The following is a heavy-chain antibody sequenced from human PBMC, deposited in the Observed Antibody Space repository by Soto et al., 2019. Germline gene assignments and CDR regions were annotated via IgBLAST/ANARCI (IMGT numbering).Heavy chain of an antibody. CDR2: ISQSGNT. CDR1: SGSFSGYY. V-gene: IGHV4-34*01. D-gene: IGHD6-6*01. CDR3: ARAPKVSGSSQTRPDF. J-gene: IGHJ4*02. Sequence: QVQLHQWGAGLLKPSETLSLACSIYSGSFSGYYWSWIRQPPGKGLECIGEISQSGNTNYSPSLKRRVSISIDTSKKQFSLNLASVSAADTAVYYCARAPKVSGSSQTRPDFWGQGTLVTVSS.